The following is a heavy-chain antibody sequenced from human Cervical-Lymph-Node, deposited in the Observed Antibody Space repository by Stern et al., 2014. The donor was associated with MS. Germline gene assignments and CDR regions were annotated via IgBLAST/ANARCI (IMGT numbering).Heavy chain of an antibody. D-gene: IGHD3-3*01. V-gene: IGHV2-70*04. CDR3: ARMMGSGYRHYFDY. CDR1: GFSLVTSGVR. J-gene: IGHJ4*02. CDR2: IDWNDKT. Sequence: QVTLRESGPALVKPTQTLTLTCTFSGFSLVTSGVRVSWIRQPPGKALEWLARIDWNDKTFYNTSLMTPLPISQDTSKNPEGLNMTNVDPVDTATYYCARMMGSGYRHYFDYWGQGTPVTVS.